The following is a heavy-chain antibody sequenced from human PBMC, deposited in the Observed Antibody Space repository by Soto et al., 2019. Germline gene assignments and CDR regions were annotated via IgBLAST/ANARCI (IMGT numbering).Heavy chain of an antibody. CDR3: ARVVRDGYNCYFDY. J-gene: IGHJ4*02. V-gene: IGHV4-31*03. CDR2: IYYSGST. D-gene: IGHD5-12*01. Sequence: QVQLQESGPGLVKPSQTLSLTCTVSGGSISSGGYYWSWIRQHPGKGLEWIGYIYYSGSTYYNPSLKSRVTISVDTSKNQCSLKLSSVTAADTAVYYCARVVRDGYNCYFDYWGQGTLVTVSS. CDR1: GGSISSGGYY.